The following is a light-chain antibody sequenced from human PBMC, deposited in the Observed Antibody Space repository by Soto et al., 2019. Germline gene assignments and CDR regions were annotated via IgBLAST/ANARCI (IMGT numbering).Light chain of an antibody. Sequence: QSALTQPASVSGSPGQSITISCTGTSSDVGGYNYVSWYQQHPGKAPKLMIYDVSNRPSGVSNRFSGSKSGNTASLTISGLQAEDEADYYCSSYTSSRGVFGGGTKLTV. CDR2: DVS. CDR3: SSYTSSRGV. J-gene: IGLJ3*02. V-gene: IGLV2-14*01. CDR1: SSDVGGYNY.